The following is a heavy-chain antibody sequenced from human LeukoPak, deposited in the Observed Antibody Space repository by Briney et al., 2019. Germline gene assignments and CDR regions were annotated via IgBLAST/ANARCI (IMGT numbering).Heavy chain of an antibody. CDR3: ARHRSYGSGSYSYY. CDR2: INPNSGGT. CDR1: GYTFTGYY. V-gene: IGHV1-2*02. D-gene: IGHD3-10*01. Sequence: ASVKVSCKASGYTFTGYYMHWVRQAPGQGLEWMGWINPNSGGTNYAQKFQGRVTMTRDTSISTAYMELSRLRSDDTAVYYCARHRSYGSGSYSYYWGQGTLVTVSS. J-gene: IGHJ4*02.